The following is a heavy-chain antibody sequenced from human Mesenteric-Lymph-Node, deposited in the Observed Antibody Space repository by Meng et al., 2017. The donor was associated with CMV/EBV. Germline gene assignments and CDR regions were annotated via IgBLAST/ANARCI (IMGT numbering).Heavy chain of an antibody. CDR1: GFIVSSNY. CDR2: LYSDGRT. D-gene: IGHD4-11*01. CDR3: ARGHFSNYVVFES. V-gene: IGHV3-53*01. J-gene: IGHJ4*02. Sequence: GGSLRLSCAASGFIVSSNYVNWVRQAPGKGLEWVSVLYSDGRTYYGDSVKGRFIISRDNSKNTVHLQMNSLRAEDTAVYYCARGHFSNYVVFESWGQGTLVTVSS.